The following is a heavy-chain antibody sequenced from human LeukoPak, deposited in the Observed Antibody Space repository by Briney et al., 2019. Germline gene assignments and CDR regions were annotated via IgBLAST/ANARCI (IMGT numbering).Heavy chain of an antibody. CDR3: ARMGLEMATALDY. V-gene: IGHV3-74*01. CDR1: GFTFSSYW. CDR2: INSDGSST. J-gene: IGHJ4*02. D-gene: IGHD5-24*01. Sequence: GGSLRPSCAASGFTFSSYWMHWVRQAPGKGLVWISRINSDGSSTSYADSVKGRFTISRDNAKNTLYLQMNSLRAEDTAVYYCARMGLEMATALDYWGQGTLVTVSS.